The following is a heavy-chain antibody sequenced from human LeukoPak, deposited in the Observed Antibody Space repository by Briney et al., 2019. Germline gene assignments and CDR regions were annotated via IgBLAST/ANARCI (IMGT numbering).Heavy chain of an antibody. J-gene: IGHJ4*02. D-gene: IGHD1-1*01. V-gene: IGHV4-59*01. CDR3: ARGGGCGNWNDAVDY. Sequence: AETLSLTCTVSGGSISNYYWSGIRQTPGKGLEWIGYIHNSGSTKYNPSLKSPVSISVDTSRNQFSLKVNSVTAADTAVYYCARGGGCGNWNDAVDYWGQGTLVTVSS. CDR1: GGSISNYY. CDR2: IHNSGST.